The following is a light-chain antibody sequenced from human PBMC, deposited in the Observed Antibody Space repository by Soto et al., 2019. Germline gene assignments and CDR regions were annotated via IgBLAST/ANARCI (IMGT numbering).Light chain of an antibody. CDR2: QDS. Sequence: SSELTQPPSVSVSPGQTASITCSGDKLGDKYACWYQQKPGQSPALVIYQDSKRPSGIPERFSGSNSGNTATLTISGTQAMDEADYYCQAWDSSTAVFGGGTKLTVL. CDR3: QAWDSSTAV. V-gene: IGLV3-1*01. J-gene: IGLJ2*01. CDR1: KLGDKY.